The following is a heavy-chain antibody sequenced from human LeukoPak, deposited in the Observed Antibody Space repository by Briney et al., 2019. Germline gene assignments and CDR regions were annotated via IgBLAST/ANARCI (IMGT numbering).Heavy chain of an antibody. CDR2: IYHSGST. CDR3: ARAPNTAMAYFDY. D-gene: IGHD5-18*01. J-gene: IGHJ4*02. Sequence: SETLSLTCAVSGGSISSGGYSWSWIRQPPGKDLEWIGYIYHSGSTYYNPSLKSRVTISVDRSKNQFSLKLSSVTAADTAVYYCARAPNTAMAYFDYWGQGTLVTVSS. V-gene: IGHV4-30-2*01. CDR1: GGSISSGGYS.